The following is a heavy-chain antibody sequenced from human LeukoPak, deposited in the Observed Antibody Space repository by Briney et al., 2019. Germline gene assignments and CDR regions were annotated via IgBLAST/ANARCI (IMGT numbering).Heavy chain of an antibody. D-gene: IGHD3-10*01. Sequence: ATVKVSCKASGYTFTSYDINWVRQATGQGLEWMGWMNPNSGNTGYAQKFQGRVTMTRNTSISTAYMELSSLRSEDTAVYYCARGRGFGELWYSDYWGQGTLVTVSS. CDR3: ARGRGFGELWYSDY. CDR2: MNPNSGNT. J-gene: IGHJ4*02. CDR1: GYTFTSYD. V-gene: IGHV1-8*01.